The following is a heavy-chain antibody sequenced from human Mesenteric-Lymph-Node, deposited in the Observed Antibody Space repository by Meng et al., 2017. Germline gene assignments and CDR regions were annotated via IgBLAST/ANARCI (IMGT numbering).Heavy chain of an antibody. CDR1: GYTFTAYY. Sequence: QVQSVQFGAEVKKPGAPVKVSCKASGYTFTAYYMHWVRQAPGQGLEWMGRINPNSGGTNYAQKFQGRVIMTRDTSISTAYMELSSLGFDDTAVYYCAKALGWGSSPDYWGQGILVTVSS. CDR3: AKALGWGSSPDY. D-gene: IGHD2-21*01. V-gene: IGHV1-2*06. CDR2: INPNSGGT. J-gene: IGHJ4*02.